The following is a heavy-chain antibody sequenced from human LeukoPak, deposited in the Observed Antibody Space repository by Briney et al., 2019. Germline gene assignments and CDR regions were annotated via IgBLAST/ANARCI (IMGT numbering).Heavy chain of an antibody. D-gene: IGHD2-2*01. CDR2: MNPNSGNT. J-gene: IGHJ6*02. CDR3: ARTYQLLDKDYYYYGMDV. V-gene: IGHV1-8*01. Sequence: ASVKVSCKASGYTFTSYDINWVRQATGQGLEWMGWMNPNSGNTGYAQKFQGRVTMTRNTSISTAYMELSGLRSEDTAVYYCARTYQLLDKDYYYYGMDVWGQGTTVTVSS. CDR1: GYTFTSYD.